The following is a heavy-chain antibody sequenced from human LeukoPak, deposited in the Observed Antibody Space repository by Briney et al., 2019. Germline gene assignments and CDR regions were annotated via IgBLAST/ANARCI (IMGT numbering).Heavy chain of an antibody. CDR2: IFLSGST. Sequence: PSETLSLTCTDSGGSISSYYWSWIRQPPGKGLEWIGYIFLSGSTNYNPSLMSRVTISVDTSKNQFSLKLSSVTAADTAVYYCARTVDSSGYSATYWYFDLWGRGTLVTVSS. CDR1: GGSISSYY. CDR3: ARTVDSSGYSATYWYFDL. J-gene: IGHJ2*01. V-gene: IGHV4-59*01. D-gene: IGHD3-22*01.